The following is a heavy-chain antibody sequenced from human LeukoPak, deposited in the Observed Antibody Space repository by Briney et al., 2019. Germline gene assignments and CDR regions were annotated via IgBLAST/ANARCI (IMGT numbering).Heavy chain of an antibody. V-gene: IGHV6-1*01. Sequence: SQTLSLTCVISGDSVSTSSAAWNWIRQSPSRGLEWLGRTYCRSKWYDDYAVSVKSRININGDTSKNQFSLQLNSVTPEDTAVYYCARAGDCGGDCYSGAFDIWGQGTMVIVSS. J-gene: IGHJ3*02. CDR3: ARAGDCGGDCYSGAFDI. CDR2: TYCRSKWYD. D-gene: IGHD2-21*02. CDR1: GDSVSTSSAA.